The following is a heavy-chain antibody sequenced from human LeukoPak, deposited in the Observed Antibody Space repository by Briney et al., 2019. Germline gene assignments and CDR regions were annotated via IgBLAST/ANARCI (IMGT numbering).Heavy chain of an antibody. CDR3: ASGAAGIFDY. J-gene: IGHJ4*02. CDR1: GGSTRIYN. D-gene: IGHD6-13*01. Sequence: SETLSLTCTVSGGSTRIYNWSWIWNPPAQGQEWIGRIYISVSTNTNPSPTSRVTISVDTSKIQFSLKLGSVAAADTAVYDCASGAAGIFDYWGQGTLVTVSS. V-gene: IGHV4-4*07. CDR2: IYISVST.